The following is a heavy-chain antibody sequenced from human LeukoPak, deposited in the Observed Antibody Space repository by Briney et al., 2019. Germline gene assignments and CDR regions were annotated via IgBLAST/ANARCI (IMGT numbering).Heavy chain of an antibody. Sequence: SETLSLTCTVSGGSVSSGYYYWSWIRQPPGKGLEWIGYIYYSGSTNYNPSLKSRVTISVGTSKNQFSLKLSSVTAADTAVYYCARGVAGNFDYWGQGTLVTVSS. CDR2: IYYSGST. CDR1: GGSVSSGYYY. J-gene: IGHJ4*02. D-gene: IGHD6-19*01. V-gene: IGHV4-61*01. CDR3: ARGVAGNFDY.